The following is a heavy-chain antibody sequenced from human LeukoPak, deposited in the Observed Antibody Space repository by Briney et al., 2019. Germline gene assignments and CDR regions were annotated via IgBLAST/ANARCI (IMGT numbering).Heavy chain of an antibody. CDR2: ISGSGLTT. D-gene: IGHD4-11*01. J-gene: IGHJ4*02. CDR1: GFTFSSFA. CDR3: AKVVSSTVQDY. Sequence: PGGSLRLSCAASGFTFSSFAMSWVRQVPGKGLEWVSGISGSGLTTFYADSVKGRFTISRDNSKNTLYLQMNSLRAEDTAVYYCAKVVSSTVQDYWGQGTLVTVSS. V-gene: IGHV3-23*01.